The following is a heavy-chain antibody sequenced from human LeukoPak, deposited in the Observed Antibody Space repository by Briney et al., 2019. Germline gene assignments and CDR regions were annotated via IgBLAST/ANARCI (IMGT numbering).Heavy chain of an antibody. D-gene: IGHD1-26*01. J-gene: IGHJ4*02. Sequence: PSETLSLTCAVYGGSFSGYYWGWIRQPPGKGLEWIGSIYYSGSTYYNPSLKSRVTISVDTSKNQFSLKLSSVTAAGTAVYYCASLRERSYYARGFDYWGQGTLVTVSS. CDR1: GGSFSGYY. CDR3: ASLRERSYYARGFDY. CDR2: IYYSGST. V-gene: IGHV4-39*01.